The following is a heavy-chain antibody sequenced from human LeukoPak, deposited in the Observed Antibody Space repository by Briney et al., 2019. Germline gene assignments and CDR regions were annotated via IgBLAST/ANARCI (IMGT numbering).Heavy chain of an antibody. Sequence: GGSLRLSCAASGFTFSSYEMNWVRRAPGKGLEWVSYISGSGSTIYYADSAKGRFTISRDNAKNSLYLQMNSLRAEDTAVYYCARDQSVLRYFDHPYYYGMDVWGKGTTVTVSS. J-gene: IGHJ6*04. V-gene: IGHV3-48*03. CDR2: ISGSGSTI. CDR3: ARDQSVLRYFDHPYYYGMDV. D-gene: IGHD3-9*01. CDR1: GFTFSSYE.